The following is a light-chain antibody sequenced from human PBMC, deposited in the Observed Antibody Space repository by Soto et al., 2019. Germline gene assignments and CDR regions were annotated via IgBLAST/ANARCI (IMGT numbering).Light chain of an antibody. V-gene: IGKV3D-20*01. Sequence: EIVLTQSPATMSLSPGESATLSHGASQRVSSIYFAWYQQKPGLAPRLLIYDASIRATGIPDRFSGSGSGTDFTPTISRLAPEDFAVDYCQQSGSSSLAFGGGTKVEIK. CDR1: QRVSSIY. CDR3: QQSGSSSLA. CDR2: DAS. J-gene: IGKJ4*01.